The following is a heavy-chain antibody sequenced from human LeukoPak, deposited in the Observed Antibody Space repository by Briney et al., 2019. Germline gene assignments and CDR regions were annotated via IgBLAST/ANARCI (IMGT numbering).Heavy chain of an antibody. J-gene: IGHJ6*02. CDR1: GFTFSGYG. CDR2: IWYSGSKK. CDR3: ARDACSNGVCHSTYGIDV. Sequence: PGRSLRLSCAVSGFTFSGYGMHWVRQAPGKGLEWVAIIWYSGSKKYYVDSVKGGFTISRDNSKTTVYLQMNSLRAEDTAVYYCARDACSNGVCHSTYGIDVWGQGTTVTVS. D-gene: IGHD2-8*01. V-gene: IGHV3-33*01.